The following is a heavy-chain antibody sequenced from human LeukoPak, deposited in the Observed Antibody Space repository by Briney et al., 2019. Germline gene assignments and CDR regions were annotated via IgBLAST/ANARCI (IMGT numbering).Heavy chain of an antibody. CDR2: ISSSGSTI. V-gene: IGHV3-11*01. J-gene: IGHJ4*02. Sequence: PGGSLRLSCAASGFTFSDYYMSWIRQAPGKGLEWVSYISSSGSTIYYADSVKGRFTISRDNAKNSLYLQMNSLRAEDTAVYYCARARVPRGLRLGDNYFDYWGQGTLVTVSS. CDR1: GFTFSDYY. D-gene: IGHD3-16*01. CDR3: ARARVPRGLRLGDNYFDY.